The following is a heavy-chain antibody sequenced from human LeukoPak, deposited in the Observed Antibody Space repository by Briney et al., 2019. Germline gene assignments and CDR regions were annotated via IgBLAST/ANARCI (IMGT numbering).Heavy chain of an antibody. CDR1: GYTFTSYG. J-gene: IGHJ6*03. CDR2: ISAYNGNT. Sequence: ASVTVSCKASGYTFTSYGISGVRQAPGQELEWMGWISAYNGNTNYSRKLQGRVTMTTDTSTSTAYMELRSLRSDDTAVYYCARDRHCSGGSCYGFYYYYYMDVWGKGTTVTISS. V-gene: IGHV1-18*01. D-gene: IGHD2-15*01. CDR3: ARDRHCSGGSCYGFYYYYYMDV.